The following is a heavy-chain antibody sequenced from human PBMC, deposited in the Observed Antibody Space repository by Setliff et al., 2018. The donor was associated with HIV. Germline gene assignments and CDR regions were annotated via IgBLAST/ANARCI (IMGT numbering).Heavy chain of an antibody. V-gene: IGHV3-43D*03. D-gene: IGHD1-26*01. CDR1: GFIFDHYA. J-gene: IGHJ6*02. CDR3: ARPTNIDTLYYGSQTFYMYYYGLDV. Sequence: PGGSLRLSCATSGFIFDHYAMYWVRQRPGKGLEWVSLISWNGGETFYADSVRGRFTISRDNAKNSLYLQMNSLRADDTAVYFCARPTNIDTLYYGSQTFYMYYYGLDVWGQGTTVTVSS. CDR2: ISWNGGET.